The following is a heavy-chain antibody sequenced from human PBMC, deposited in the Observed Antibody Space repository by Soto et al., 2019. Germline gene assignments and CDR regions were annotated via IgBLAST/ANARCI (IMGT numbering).Heavy chain of an antibody. J-gene: IGHJ4*02. CDR3: AREAFDADYIDF. Sequence: QVPLVQSGAEVKKPGASVKVSCKASGYIFSSHGISWVRQAPGRGLEWMAWISAYNGERNYAETLQGRVTVTTDTSTNTAYMELRSLRSDDTAVYYCAREAFDADYIDFWGQGTLVTVSS. D-gene: IGHD3-10*01. CDR1: GYIFSSHG. CDR2: ISAYNGER. V-gene: IGHV1-18*01.